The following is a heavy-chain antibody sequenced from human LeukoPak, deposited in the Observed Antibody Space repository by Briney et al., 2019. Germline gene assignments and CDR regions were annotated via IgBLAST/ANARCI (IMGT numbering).Heavy chain of an antibody. CDR1: GYSFTSYW. Sequence: KHGESLKISCKGSGYSFTSYWIGWVRQMPGKGLEWMGIIYPGDSDTRYSPSFQGQVTISADKSISTAYLQWSSLKASDTAMYYCARKYYYGSGSKYYFDYWGQGTPVTVSS. D-gene: IGHD3-10*01. CDR2: IYPGDSDT. CDR3: ARKYYYGSGSKYYFDY. V-gene: IGHV5-51*01. J-gene: IGHJ4*02.